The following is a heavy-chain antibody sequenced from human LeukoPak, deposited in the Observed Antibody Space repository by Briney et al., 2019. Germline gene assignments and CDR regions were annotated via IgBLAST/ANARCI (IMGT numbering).Heavy chain of an antibody. CDR2: ISAYNGNT. V-gene: IGHV1-18*01. CDR1: GYTFTSYG. J-gene: IGHJ3*02. CDR3: ARHIVVVRGDAFDI. D-gene: IGHD2-21*01. Sequence: ASVKVSCKASGYTFTSYGISWVRQAPGQGGERMGWISAYNGNTNYAQKLQGRVTMNTDTSTRTAYMELRSLRSDDTAVYYCARHIVVVRGDAFDIWGQGTMVTVSS.